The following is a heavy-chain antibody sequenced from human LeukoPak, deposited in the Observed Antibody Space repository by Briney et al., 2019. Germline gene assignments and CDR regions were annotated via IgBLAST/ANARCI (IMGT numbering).Heavy chain of an antibody. CDR3: ARDRRGAYGDYATSY. Sequence: ASVKVSCKASGYTFTGYYMHWVRQAPGQGLEWMGWIYPNSGGTNYAQKFQGRVTVTRDTSISTAYMELSRLRSDDTAVYYCARDRRGAYGDYATSYWGQGTLVTVSS. CDR1: GYTFTGYY. V-gene: IGHV1-2*02. D-gene: IGHD4-17*01. J-gene: IGHJ4*02. CDR2: IYPNSGGT.